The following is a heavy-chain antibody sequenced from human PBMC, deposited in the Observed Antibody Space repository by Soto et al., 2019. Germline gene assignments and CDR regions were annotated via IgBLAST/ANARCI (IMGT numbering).Heavy chain of an antibody. CDR3: ARLGRDFWSKYYYYGMDV. D-gene: IGHD3-3*01. CDR2: IYYSGST. J-gene: IGHJ6*02. CDR1: GGSISSSSYY. V-gene: IGHV4-39*01. Sequence: PSETLSLTCTVSGGSISSSSYYWGWIRQPPGKGLEWIGSIYYSGSTYYNPSLKGRVTISVDTSKNQFSLKLSSVTAADTAVYYCARLGRDFWSKYYYYGMDVWGQGTTVTVSS.